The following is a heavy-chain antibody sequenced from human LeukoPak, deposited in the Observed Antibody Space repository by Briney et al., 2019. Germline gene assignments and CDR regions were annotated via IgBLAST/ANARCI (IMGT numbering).Heavy chain of an antibody. J-gene: IGHJ4*02. V-gene: IGHV3-33*01. Sequence: GGSLRLSCAASGFTFSSYGMHWVRQAPGKGLEWVAVIWYDGSNKYYADSVKGRFTISRDNSKNTLYLQMNSLGAEDTAVYYCATDPEGYCSGGSCSDYWGQGTLVTVSS. D-gene: IGHD2-15*01. CDR3: ATDPEGYCSGGSCSDY. CDR1: GFTFSSYG. CDR2: IWYDGSNK.